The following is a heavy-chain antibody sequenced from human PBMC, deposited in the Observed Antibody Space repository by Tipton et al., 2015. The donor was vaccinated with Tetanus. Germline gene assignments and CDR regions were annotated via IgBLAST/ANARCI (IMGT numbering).Heavy chain of an antibody. CDR2: IYYSGST. D-gene: IGHD3-10*01. CDR3: ARGGRRVRGVNWFDP. Sequence: TLSLTCTVSGGSISSSSYYWGWIRQPPGKGLEWTGSIYYSGSTYYNPSLKSRVTISVDTSKNQFSLKLSSVTAADTAVYYCARGGRRVRGVNWFDPWGQGTLVTVSS. V-gene: IGHV4-39*01. J-gene: IGHJ5*02. CDR1: GGSISSSSYY.